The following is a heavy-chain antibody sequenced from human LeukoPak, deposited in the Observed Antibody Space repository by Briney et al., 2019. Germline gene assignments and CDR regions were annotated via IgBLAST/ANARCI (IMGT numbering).Heavy chain of an antibody. D-gene: IGHD4-23*01. CDR3: AKANTVVTSNFDY. J-gene: IGHJ4*02. CDR1: GFTFDDYA. CDR2: ISWNSGSI. V-gene: IGHV3-9*01. Sequence: GGSLRLSCAASGFTFDDYAMHWVRQAPGKGLEWVSGISWNSGSIGYADSVKGRFTISRDNAKNSLYLQMNSLRAEDTALYYCAKANTVVTSNFDYWGRGTLVTVSS.